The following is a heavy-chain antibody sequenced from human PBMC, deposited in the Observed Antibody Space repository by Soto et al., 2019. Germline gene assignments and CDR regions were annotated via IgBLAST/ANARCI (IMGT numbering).Heavy chain of an antibody. Sequence: PSETLSLTCTVSGGSISSYYWSWIRQPAGKGLEWIGRIYTSGSTNYNPSLKSRVTMSVDMSKNQFSLKLSSATAADTAVYYCARDLYSSGWIQPFDYWGQGTLVTVSS. J-gene: IGHJ4*02. V-gene: IGHV4-4*07. CDR2: IYTSGST. CDR3: ARDLYSSGWIQPFDY. CDR1: GGSISSYY. D-gene: IGHD6-19*01.